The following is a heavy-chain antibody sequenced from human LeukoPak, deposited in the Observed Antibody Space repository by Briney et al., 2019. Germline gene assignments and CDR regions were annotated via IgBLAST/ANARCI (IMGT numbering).Heavy chain of an antibody. D-gene: IGHD3-10*01. CDR2: IYYNGSL. Sequence: SETLSLTCTVSGDPISSYYWSWIRQPPGKGLEWIGYIYYNGSLNHHPSPKSRVTISVETTKNQSYLKLSSVAAADTAVYYCARVYSSRGVDAFDIWGQGTMVTVSS. V-gene: IGHV4-59*01. J-gene: IGHJ3*02. CDR3: ARVYSSRGVDAFDI. CDR1: GDPISSYY.